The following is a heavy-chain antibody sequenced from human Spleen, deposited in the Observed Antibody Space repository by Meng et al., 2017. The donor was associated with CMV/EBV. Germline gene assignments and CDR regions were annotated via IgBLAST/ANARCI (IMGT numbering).Heavy chain of an antibody. CDR2: IYYSGST. J-gene: IGHJ4*02. CDR1: DGSISSSSYY. V-gene: IGHV4-39*07. D-gene: IGHD5-18*01. Sequence: SETLSLTCTVSDGSISSSSYYWGWIRQSPGRGLEWLGSIYYSGSTYYNPSLKSRVTISVDTSENQFSLKLSSVTAADTAIYYCVRDWDTAMTGHWGQGTLVTVSS. CDR3: VRDWDTAMTGH.